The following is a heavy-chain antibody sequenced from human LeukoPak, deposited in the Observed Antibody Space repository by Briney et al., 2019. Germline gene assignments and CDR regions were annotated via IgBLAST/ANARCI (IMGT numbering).Heavy chain of an antibody. V-gene: IGHV4-59*12. CDR3: ARVDVIAAAGWFDP. D-gene: IGHD6-13*01. J-gene: IGHJ5*02. Sequence: SETLSLTCTVSGGSISSYYWSWIRQPPGKGLEWIGYIYYSGSTNYNPSLKSRVTISVDTSKNQFSLKLSSVTAADTAVYYCARVDVIAAAGWFDPWGQGTLVTVSS. CDR1: GGSISSYY. CDR2: IYYSGST.